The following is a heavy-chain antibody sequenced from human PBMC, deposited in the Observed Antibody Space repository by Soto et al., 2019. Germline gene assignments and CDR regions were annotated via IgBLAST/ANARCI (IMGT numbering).Heavy chain of an antibody. CDR1: GFTFSSYW. D-gene: IGHD3-10*01. V-gene: IGHV3-74*01. Sequence: EVQLVESGGGLVQSGGSLRLSCAASGFTFSSYWMHWVRQAPWKGLVWVSRIKGDGISTNYADSVKGRFTISRDNAKDTVFLQMNGLSADDTAVYYCARGAMGNYYNDYWGQGTLVTVSS. CDR3: ARGAMGNYYNDY. CDR2: IKGDGIST. J-gene: IGHJ4*02.